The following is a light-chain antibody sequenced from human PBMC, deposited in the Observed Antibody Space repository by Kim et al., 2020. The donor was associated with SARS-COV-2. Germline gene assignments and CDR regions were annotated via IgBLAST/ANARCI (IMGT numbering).Light chain of an antibody. J-gene: IGLJ3*02. CDR3: QTWAAGPWV. Sequence: SRKLTGTLSSAHSSYAVAWHQHQPERGPRYLMKVNSDGSHIKGDGIPDRLSGFSSGAERYLTISSLQSEDEADYYCQTWAAGPWVFGGGTQLTVL. CDR2: VNSDGSH. CDR1: SAHSSYA. V-gene: IGLV4-69*01.